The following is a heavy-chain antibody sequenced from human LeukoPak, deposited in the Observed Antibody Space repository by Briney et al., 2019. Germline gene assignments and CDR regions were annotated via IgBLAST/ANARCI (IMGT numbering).Heavy chain of an antibody. Sequence: GGSLRLSCAASGFTFSSYSMNWVRQAPGKGLEWVSYISSSSSTIYYADSVKGRFTISRDDAKNSLYLQMNSLRAEDTAVYYGGRANFMVREPYYGMDVWGQGTTVTVSS. V-gene: IGHV3-48*01. D-gene: IGHD3-10*01. CDR1: GFTFSSYS. J-gene: IGHJ6*02. CDR3: GRANFMVREPYYGMDV. CDR2: ISSSSSTI.